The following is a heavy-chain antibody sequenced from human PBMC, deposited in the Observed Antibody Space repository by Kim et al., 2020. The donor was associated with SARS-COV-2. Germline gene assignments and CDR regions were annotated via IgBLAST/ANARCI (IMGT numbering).Heavy chain of an antibody. V-gene: IGHV3-30-3*01. CDR3: PRLTTVTTIY. Sequence: GGSLRLSCAASGFTFSSYAMHWVRQAPGKGLEWVAVISYDGSNTYYADSVKGRFTLFRDNSQNTLYLQMNSLRAEDTAVYYCPRLTTVTTIYWGQGTLVTVSS. D-gene: IGHD4-17*01. J-gene: IGHJ4*02. CDR1: GFTFSSYA. CDR2: ISYDGSNT.